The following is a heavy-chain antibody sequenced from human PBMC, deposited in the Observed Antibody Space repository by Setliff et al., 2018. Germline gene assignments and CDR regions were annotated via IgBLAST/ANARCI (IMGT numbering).Heavy chain of an antibody. V-gene: IGHV1-69*05. CDR3: ATGYSSGWSGFDAFDI. Sequence: SVKVSCKASGGTFSSYAISWVRQAPGQGLEWMGGIIPIFGTANYAQKFQGRVTITTDESTSTAYMELSSLRSEDTAVYYCATGYSSGWSGFDAFDIWGQGTMVTVS. J-gene: IGHJ3*02. D-gene: IGHD6-19*01. CDR2: IIPIFGTA. CDR1: GGTFSSYA.